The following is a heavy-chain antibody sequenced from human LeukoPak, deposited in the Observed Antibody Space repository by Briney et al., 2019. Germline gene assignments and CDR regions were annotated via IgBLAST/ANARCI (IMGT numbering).Heavy chain of an antibody. J-gene: IGHJ6*02. CDR2: IIPIFGTA. D-gene: IGHD2-2*01. V-gene: IGHV1-69*13. Sequence: SVKVSCKASGGTFSSYAISWVRQAPGQGLEWMGGIIPIFGTANYAQKFQGRVTITADESTSTAYMELSSLRSDDTAVYYCARDAPIVVVPAAMWGPYYYYGMDVWGQGTTVTVSS. CDR3: ARDAPIVVVPAAMWGPYYYYGMDV. CDR1: GGTFSSYA.